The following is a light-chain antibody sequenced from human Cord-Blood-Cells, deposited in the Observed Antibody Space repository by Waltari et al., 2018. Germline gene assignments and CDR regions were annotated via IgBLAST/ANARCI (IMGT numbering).Light chain of an antibody. CDR1: QGVSSY. CDR3: QQRSNRPLT. V-gene: IGKV3-11*01. J-gene: IGKJ3*01. Sequence: EIVLTQSPATLSLSPGERATLSCRASQGVSSYLAWYQQKPGQAPRLLIYDASNRATGIPARFSGSGSGTDFTLTISSLEPEDFAVYYCQQRSNRPLTFGTGTKVDIK. CDR2: DAS.